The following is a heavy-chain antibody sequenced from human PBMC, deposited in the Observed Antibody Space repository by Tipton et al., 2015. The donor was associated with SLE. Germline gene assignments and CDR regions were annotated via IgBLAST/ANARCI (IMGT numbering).Heavy chain of an antibody. Sequence: TLSLTCTVSGGSISSKNYYWGWIRQPPGKGLEWIGNIYYSGSTYYNPSLKSRVTISVDTSKNQFSLKLSSVTAADTAVYYCARAPNWADFDYWGQGTLVTVSS. CDR3: ARAPNWADFDY. CDR2: IYYSGST. J-gene: IGHJ4*02. CDR1: GGSISSKNYY. V-gene: IGHV4-39*07. D-gene: IGHD7-27*01.